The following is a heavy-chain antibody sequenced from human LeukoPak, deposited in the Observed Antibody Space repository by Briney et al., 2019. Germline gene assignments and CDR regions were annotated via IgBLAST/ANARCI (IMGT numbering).Heavy chain of an antibody. CDR1: SVSISSSSYY. V-gene: IGHV4-39*01. Sequence: SETLSLTCSVSSVSISSSSYYWGWGRQPPGRGLEWIESMFFTGNAYYNPSLKSRVTISVDPSENQFSLKLSSMTAADTAVYYCARHVVGNYDLLSFDYWGQGTLVTVSS. CDR3: ARHVVGNYDLLSFDY. CDR2: MFFTGNA. J-gene: IGHJ4*02. D-gene: IGHD1-7*01.